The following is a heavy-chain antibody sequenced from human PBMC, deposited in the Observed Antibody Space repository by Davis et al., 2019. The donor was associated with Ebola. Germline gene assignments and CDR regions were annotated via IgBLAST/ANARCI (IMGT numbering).Heavy chain of an antibody. D-gene: IGHD2-2*01. CDR2: IDWDDDK. CDR3: AHRLKMGSSSWQYNWFDP. CDR1: GFSLRTSGMC. J-gene: IGHJ5*02. V-gene: IGHV2-70*12. Sequence: SGPTLVKPTQTLTLTCTFSGFSLRTSGMCVSWIRQPPGKSLEWLARIDWDDDKYYSTSLKTRLTISKDTSKNQVVVTMTNMDPVDTGTYYCAHRLKMGSSSWQYNWFDPWGQGTLVTVSS.